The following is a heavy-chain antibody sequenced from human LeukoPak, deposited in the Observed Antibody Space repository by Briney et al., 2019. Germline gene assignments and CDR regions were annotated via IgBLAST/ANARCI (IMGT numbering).Heavy chain of an antibody. CDR1: GFTFSSYA. D-gene: IGHD3-3*01. V-gene: IGHV3-30-3*01. Sequence: PGRSLRLSCAASGFTFSSYAMHWVRQAPGKGLEWVAVISYDGSNKYYADSVKGRFTISRDNSKNTLYLQMNSLRAEDTAVYYCARDGPVTYYDFWSGYSFDAFDIWGQGTMVTVSS. CDR2: ISYDGSNK. CDR3: ARDGPVTYYDFWSGYSFDAFDI. J-gene: IGHJ3*02.